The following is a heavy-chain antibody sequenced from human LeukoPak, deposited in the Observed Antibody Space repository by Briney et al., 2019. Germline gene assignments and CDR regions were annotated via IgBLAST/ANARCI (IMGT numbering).Heavy chain of an antibody. V-gene: IGHV3-7*03. Sequence: GGSLRLSCEASGFTYSESWMTWVRQAPGKGLEWVASVKEDGSEKYYVDSVKGRFTISRDNARNSLYLQMNSLRAEDTALYYCAKDMRGDYATSMDVWGQGTTVTVSS. D-gene: IGHD4-17*01. CDR1: GFTYSESW. J-gene: IGHJ6*02. CDR3: AKDMRGDYATSMDV. CDR2: VKEDGSEK.